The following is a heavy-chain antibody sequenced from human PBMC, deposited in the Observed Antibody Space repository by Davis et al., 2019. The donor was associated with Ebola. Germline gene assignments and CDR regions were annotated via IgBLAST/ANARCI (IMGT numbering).Heavy chain of an antibody. CDR1: GFTFSSQW. CDR2: ISYDGSNK. V-gene: IGHV3-30*18. CDR3: AKDAMDTAMGPVDY. Sequence: PGGSLRLSCAASGFTFSSQWMSWVRQAPGKGLEWVAVISYDGSNKYYADSVKGRFTISRDNSKNTLYLQMNSLRAEDTAVYYCAKDAMDTAMGPVDYWGQGTLVTVSS. D-gene: IGHD5-18*01. J-gene: IGHJ4*02.